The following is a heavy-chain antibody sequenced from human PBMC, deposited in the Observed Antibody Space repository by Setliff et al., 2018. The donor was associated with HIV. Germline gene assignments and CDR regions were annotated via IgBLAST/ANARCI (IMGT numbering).Heavy chain of an antibody. CDR3: ARYPSRGGGPIGYGYYFDY. D-gene: IGHD2-15*01. CDR1: GGSISSYY. CDR2: IYYSGST. J-gene: IGHJ4*02. V-gene: IGHV4-59*01. Sequence: SETLSLTCTVSGGSISSYYWSWIRQPPGKGLEWIGYIYYSGSTNYNPSLKSRVTISVDTSKNQFSLKLSSVTAADTAMYYCARYPSRGGGPIGYGYYFDYWGQGTLVTVSS.